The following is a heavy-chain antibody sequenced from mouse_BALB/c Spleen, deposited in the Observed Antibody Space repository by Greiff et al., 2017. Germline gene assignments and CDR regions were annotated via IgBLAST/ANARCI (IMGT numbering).Heavy chain of an antibody. CDR1: GFSLTSYD. CDR2: IWTGGGT. J-gene: IGHJ2*01. V-gene: IGHV2-9-2*01. CDR3: VRDESYDGYYFDY. D-gene: IGHD2-3*01. Sequence: VKVVESGPGLVAPSQSLSITCTVSGFSLTSYDISWIRQPPGKGLEWLGVIWTGGGTNYNSAFMSRLSISKDNSKSQVFLKMNSLQTDDTAIYYCVRDESYDGYYFDYWGQGTTLTVSS.